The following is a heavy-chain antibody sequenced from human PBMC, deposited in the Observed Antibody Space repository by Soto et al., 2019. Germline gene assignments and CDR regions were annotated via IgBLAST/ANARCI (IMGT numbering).Heavy chain of an antibody. CDR2: IYHSGST. CDR1: GGSISSSNW. D-gene: IGHD2-15*01. Sequence: QVQLQESGPGLVKPSGTLSLTCAVSGGSISSSNWWSWVRQPPGKGLEWIGEIYHSGSTNYNPSLKSRVTISVDKSKNQFSLKLSSVTAADTAVYYCARDMQDYSYPYYYYYGMDVWGQGTTVTVSS. J-gene: IGHJ6*02. CDR3: ARDMQDYSYPYYYYYGMDV. V-gene: IGHV4-4*02.